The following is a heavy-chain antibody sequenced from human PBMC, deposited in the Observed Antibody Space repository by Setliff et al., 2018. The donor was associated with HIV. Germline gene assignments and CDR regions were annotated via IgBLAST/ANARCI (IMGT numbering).Heavy chain of an antibody. CDR2: IDYSGRG. CDR1: GGSINSGGYY. Sequence: SETLSLTCTVSGGSINSGGYYWAWIRQHPQRGLEWIGYIDYSGRGYYSPSLKSRLTMSVDTSKNQFSLKLSSVTAADTAVYYCARTRGGIVDYWGQGTLVTVS. J-gene: IGHJ4*02. V-gene: IGHV4-30-4*01. D-gene: IGHD3-22*01. CDR3: ARTRGGIVDY.